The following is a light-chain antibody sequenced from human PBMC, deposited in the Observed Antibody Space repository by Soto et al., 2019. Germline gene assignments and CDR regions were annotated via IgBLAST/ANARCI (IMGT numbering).Light chain of an antibody. CDR1: SSNVGGYNY. CDR2: EVS. Sequence: QSALTQPHSASGYPGQSVTISCTGTSSNVGGYNYVSWYQQHPGKAPKLMIYEVSKRPSGVPDRFSGSKSGNTASLTVSGLQAEDEADYYCSSYAGSNNYVFGTGTKLTVL. V-gene: IGLV2-8*01. CDR3: SSYAGSNNYV. J-gene: IGLJ1*01.